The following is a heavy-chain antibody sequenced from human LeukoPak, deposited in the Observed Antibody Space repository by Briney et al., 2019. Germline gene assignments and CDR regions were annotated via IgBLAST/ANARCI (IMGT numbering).Heavy chain of an antibody. Sequence: GGSLRLSCAASGFTVSSNYMSWVRQAPGKGLEWVSTIHDDGSTHYADSVKGRFTISRDNSKNTLYLQMNSLRAEDTAVYYCAKGGYDSSGYYEYWGQGTLVTVSS. CDR3: AKGGYDSSGYYEY. V-gene: IGHV3-53*05. J-gene: IGHJ4*02. CDR2: IHDDGST. D-gene: IGHD3-22*01. CDR1: GFTVSSNY.